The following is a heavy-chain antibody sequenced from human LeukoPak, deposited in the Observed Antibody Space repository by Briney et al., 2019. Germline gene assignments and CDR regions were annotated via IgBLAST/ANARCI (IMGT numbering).Heavy chain of an antibody. V-gene: IGHV3-7*01. J-gene: IGHJ4*02. Sequence: GGSLRLSCAASGFTFTNAWMSWVRQAPGKGLEWVANIKQDGSEKYYVDSVKGRFTISRDNAKNSLYLQMNSLRAEDTAVYYCAYSPPPPHPDYWGQGTLVTVSS. CDR1: GFTFTNAW. CDR3: AYSPPPPHPDY. CDR2: IKQDGSEK. D-gene: IGHD4-11*01.